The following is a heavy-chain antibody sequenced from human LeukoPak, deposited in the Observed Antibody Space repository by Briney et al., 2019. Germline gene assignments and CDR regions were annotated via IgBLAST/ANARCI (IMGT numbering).Heavy chain of an antibody. CDR1: GFPFSSYW. Sequence: GGSLRLSCVASGFPFSSYWMTWVRQAPGKGLEWVANIKQDGSKKSYVDSMKGRFTIPRDNAKNSLYLQMNSLRAEDTAIYYCTRVGYIDEGIDYWGQGTLVTVSS. J-gene: IGHJ4*02. V-gene: IGHV3-7*04. CDR3: TRVGYIDEGIDY. D-gene: IGHD5-24*01. CDR2: IKQDGSKK.